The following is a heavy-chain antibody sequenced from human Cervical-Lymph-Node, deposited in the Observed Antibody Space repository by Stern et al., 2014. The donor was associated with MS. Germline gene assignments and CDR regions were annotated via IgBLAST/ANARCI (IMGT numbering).Heavy chain of an antibody. CDR2: INHSGST. CDR3: ARGMVRGVTPYNWFDP. CDR1: GGSFSGYY. D-gene: IGHD3-10*01. Sequence: QVQLQQWGAGLLKPSETLSLTCAVYGGSFSGYYWSWIRQPPGKGLEWIGEINHSGSTNYNPSLKSRVTISVDTSKNQFSLKLSSVTAADTAVYYCARGMVRGVTPYNWFDPWGQGTLVTVSS. V-gene: IGHV4-34*01. J-gene: IGHJ5*02.